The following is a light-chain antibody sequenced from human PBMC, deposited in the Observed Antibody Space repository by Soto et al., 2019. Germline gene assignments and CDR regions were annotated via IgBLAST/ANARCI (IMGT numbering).Light chain of an antibody. CDR3: QQYNSYSYT. Sequence: DFQMTQSTSTLSASVGDRVTITCRASQSINSWLAWYQQKPGEAPKLLIYQASNLQSGVPSRFSGSGSGTEFTLTISGLQPDDFATYDCQQYNSYSYTFGQGTKLEIK. J-gene: IGKJ2*01. V-gene: IGKV1-5*03. CDR2: QAS. CDR1: QSINSW.